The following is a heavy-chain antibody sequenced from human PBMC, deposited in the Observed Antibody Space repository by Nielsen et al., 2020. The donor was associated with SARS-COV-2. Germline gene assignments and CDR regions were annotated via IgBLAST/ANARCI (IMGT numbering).Heavy chain of an antibody. J-gene: IGHJ4*02. CDR3: ARDSRELGPAALFDY. V-gene: IGHV4-31*03. CDR1: GGSISSGGYY. CDR2: IYYSGST. Sequence: LRLSCTVSGGSISSGGYYWSWIRQHPGKGLEWIGYIYYSGSTYYNPSLKSRVTISVDTSKNQFSLKLSSVTAADTAVYYCARDSRELGPAALFDYWGQVTLVTVSS. D-gene: IGHD6-13*01.